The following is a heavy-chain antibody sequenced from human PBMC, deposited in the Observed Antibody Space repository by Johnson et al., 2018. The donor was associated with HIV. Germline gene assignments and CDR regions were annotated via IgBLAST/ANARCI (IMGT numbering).Heavy chain of an antibody. D-gene: IGHD2-15*01. CDR2: ISYDGSNK. CDR1: GFTFSSYA. V-gene: IGHV3-30*09. J-gene: IGHJ3*02. Sequence: QVQLVESGGGVIRPGRSLRLSCAASGFTFSSYALHWVRQAPGKGLEWVAIISYDGSNKYYADSVKGRFAISRDNSKNTLYLQMNSLRVEDTAVYYCARDKYCSGGSCYLDAFDIWGQGTMVIVSS. CDR3: ARDKYCSGGSCYLDAFDI.